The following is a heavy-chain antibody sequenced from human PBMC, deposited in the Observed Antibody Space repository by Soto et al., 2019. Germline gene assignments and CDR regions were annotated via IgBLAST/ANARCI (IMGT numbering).Heavy chain of an antibody. J-gene: IGHJ4*02. CDR3: ARASSGYGYYFDS. Sequence: PGGSLRLSCAASGFTFSDYYMTWIRQAPGKGLEWLSYISGSISFTNYADSVKGRFTISRDNAKNSLSLQMSSLRAEDTAVYYCARASSGYGYYFDSWGQGALVTSPQ. CDR2: ISGSISFT. D-gene: IGHD3-22*01. V-gene: IGHV3-11*05. CDR1: GFTFSDYY.